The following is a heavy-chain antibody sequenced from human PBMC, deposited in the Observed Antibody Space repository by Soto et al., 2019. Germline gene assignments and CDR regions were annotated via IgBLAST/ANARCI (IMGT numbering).Heavy chain of an antibody. J-gene: IGHJ4*02. CDR1: GGTFSSFP. CDR2: IIPIFRTP. CDR3: ARDAGIDYGNYVSPFDY. Sequence: QVQLVQSGAEVRKPGSSVKVSCKASGGTFSSFPISWVRQAPGLGLEWMGEIIPIFRTPTYAQKFQGRVTITADESTTTSYMELSSLRPADTAVYFCARDAGIDYGNYVSPFDYWGQGTLITVSS. D-gene: IGHD4-17*01. V-gene: IGHV1-69*12.